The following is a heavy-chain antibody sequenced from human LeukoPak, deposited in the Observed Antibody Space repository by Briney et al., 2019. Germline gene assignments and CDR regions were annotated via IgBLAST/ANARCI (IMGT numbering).Heavy chain of an antibody. CDR3: ATDSGGTGDPAYFYYMDV. D-gene: IGHD7-27*01. CDR2: IRYDGSDR. Sequence: GGSLRLSCAASGFTFSNYGMHWVRQAPGKGLEWVTFIRYDGSDRYYADSVRGRFTISRDNSKNTLYVRMNSLRAEDTAVYYCATDSGGTGDPAYFYYMDVWGKGTTVTVSS. CDR1: GFTFSNYG. J-gene: IGHJ6*03. V-gene: IGHV3-30*02.